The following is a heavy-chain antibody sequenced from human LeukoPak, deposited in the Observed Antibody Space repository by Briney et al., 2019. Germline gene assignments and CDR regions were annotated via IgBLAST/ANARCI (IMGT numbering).Heavy chain of an antibody. D-gene: IGHD3-10*01. Sequence: SETLSLTCAVYGGSFSGYYWSWIRQPPGKGLEWIGEINHTGSTNYNPSLKSRVTISIDTSKNQFSLKLSSVTAADTAVYYCARDRGPRTGFMVREAYDYWGQGTLVTVSS. J-gene: IGHJ4*02. CDR1: GGSFSGYY. CDR2: INHTGST. CDR3: ARDRGPRTGFMVREAYDY. V-gene: IGHV4-34*01.